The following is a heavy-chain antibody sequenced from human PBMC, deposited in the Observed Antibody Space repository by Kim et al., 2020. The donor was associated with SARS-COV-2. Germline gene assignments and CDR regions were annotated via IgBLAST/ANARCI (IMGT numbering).Heavy chain of an antibody. CDR1: GFTFSSYS. V-gene: IGHV3-48*01. CDR3: ARDLTYACCNGYSPYFDY. D-gene: IGHD3-22*01. CDR2: ISSSSSTI. Sequence: GGSLRLSCAASGFTFSSYSMNWVRQAPGKGLEWVAYISSSSSTIYYADSVKGRFTISRDNAKNTLYLQMNSLRAEDTAVYYCARDLTYACCNGYSPYFDYWGQGTLVTVSS. J-gene: IGHJ4*02.